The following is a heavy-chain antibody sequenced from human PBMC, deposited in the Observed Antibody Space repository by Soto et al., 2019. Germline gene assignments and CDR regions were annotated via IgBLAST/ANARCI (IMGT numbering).Heavy chain of an antibody. D-gene: IGHD3-16*01. CDR2: VYYSGST. CDR1: GGSTNSRNDY. V-gene: IGHV4-39*01. Sequence: XETLSLTCTVSGGSTNSRNDYWGWIRQPPGKGLEWIGSVYYSGSTHDNPSLQSRVTISVDTSRNQFSLNLISVTAADTAVYFCARQPRGPGYGERGLYFDPWGQGSLVTVSS. CDR3: ARQPRGPGYGERGLYFDP. J-gene: IGHJ4*02.